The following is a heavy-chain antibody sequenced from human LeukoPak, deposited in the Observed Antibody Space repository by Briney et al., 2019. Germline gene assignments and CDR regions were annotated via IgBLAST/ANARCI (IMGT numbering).Heavy chain of an antibody. J-gene: IGHJ6*03. Sequence: PSETLSLTCTVSGGSISSYYWSWIRQPPGKGLEWIGYIYYSGSTNYNPSLKSRVTISVDTSKNQFSLKLSSVTAADTAVYYCARVRGSSCSSASCYSNPYYYYYYMDVWGKGTTVTVSS. CDR3: ARVRGSSCSSASCYSNPYYYYYYMDV. V-gene: IGHV4-59*08. CDR1: GGSISSYY. D-gene: IGHD2-2*01. CDR2: IYYSGST.